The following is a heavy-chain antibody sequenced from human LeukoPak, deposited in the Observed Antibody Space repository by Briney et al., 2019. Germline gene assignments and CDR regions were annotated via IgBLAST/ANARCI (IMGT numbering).Heavy chain of an antibody. J-gene: IGHJ5*02. Sequence: GGSLRLSCAASGFNFSSYAMSWVRQAPGKGLEWVSAISGSGGSTYYADSVKGRFTISRDNSKNTQYLQMNSLRAEDTAVYYCAKDPTTYYDSSGYGRYNWFDPWGQGTLVTVSS. CDR3: AKDPTTYYDSSGYGRYNWFDP. V-gene: IGHV3-23*01. CDR2: ISGSGGST. CDR1: GFNFSSYA. D-gene: IGHD3-22*01.